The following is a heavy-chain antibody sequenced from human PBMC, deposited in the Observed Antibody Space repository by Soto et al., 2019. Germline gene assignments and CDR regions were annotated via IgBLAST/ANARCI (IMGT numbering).Heavy chain of an antibody. Sequence: EVQLVESGGGLVQPGGSLRLSCAASGFTVSSNYMSWVRQAPGKGLEWVSVIYSGGSTYYADSVKGRFTISRDNSKNTLYLQMNSLRAEHTAVYYCARDTDFVSGTPYYYYMDVWGKGTTVTVSS. V-gene: IGHV3-66*01. D-gene: IGHD6-19*01. CDR1: GFTVSSNY. CDR2: IYSGGST. CDR3: ARDTDFVSGTPYYYYMDV. J-gene: IGHJ6*03.